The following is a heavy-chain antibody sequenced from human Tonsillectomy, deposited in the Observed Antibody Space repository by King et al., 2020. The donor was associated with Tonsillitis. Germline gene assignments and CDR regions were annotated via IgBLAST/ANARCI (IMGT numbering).Heavy chain of an antibody. V-gene: IGHV3-48*04. CDR3: ARGLAYYDFWSGYRVPLYGMDV. D-gene: IGHD3-3*01. J-gene: IGHJ6*02. CDR2: ISSSSSTI. Sequence: QLVQSGGGLVQPGGSLRLSCAASGFTFSSYSMNWVRQAPGKGLEWVSYISSSSSTIYYADSVKGRFTISRDNAKNSLYLQMNSLRAEDTAVYYCARGLAYYDFWSGYRVPLYGMDVWGQGTTVTVSS. CDR1: GFTFSSYS.